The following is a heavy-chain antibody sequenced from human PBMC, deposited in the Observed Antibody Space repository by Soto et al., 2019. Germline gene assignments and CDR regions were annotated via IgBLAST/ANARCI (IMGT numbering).Heavy chain of an antibody. D-gene: IGHD6-6*01. J-gene: IGHJ6*03. Sequence: ASVKVSCKASGYTFTSYDINWVRQATGQGLEWMGWMNPNSGNTGYAQKFQGRVTMTRNTSISTAYMELSSLRSEDTAVYYCARSPEYSSSSNFYYMDVWGKGTTVTVSS. CDR1: GYTFTSYD. V-gene: IGHV1-8*01. CDR2: MNPNSGNT. CDR3: ARSPEYSSSSNFYYMDV.